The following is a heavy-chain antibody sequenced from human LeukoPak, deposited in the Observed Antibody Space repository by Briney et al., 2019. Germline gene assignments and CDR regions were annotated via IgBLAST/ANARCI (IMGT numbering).Heavy chain of an antibody. Sequence: ASVKVSCKASGYTFTSYYMHWVRQAPGKGLEWMGGFDPEDGETIYAQKFQGRVTMTEDTSTDTAYMELSSLRSEDTAVYYCASSVVVPAAWSPYYFDYWGQGTLVTVSS. CDR2: FDPEDGET. V-gene: IGHV1-24*01. J-gene: IGHJ4*02. CDR1: GYTFTSYY. D-gene: IGHD2-2*01. CDR3: ASSVVVPAAWSPYYFDY.